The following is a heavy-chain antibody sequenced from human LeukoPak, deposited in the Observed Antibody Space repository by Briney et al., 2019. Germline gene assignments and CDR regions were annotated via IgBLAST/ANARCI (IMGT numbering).Heavy chain of an antibody. CDR2: ICYSGST. CDR1: GGSFSGYY. V-gene: IGHV4-59*01. Sequence: SETLSLTCAVYGGSFSGYYWSWIRQPPGKGLEWIGYICYSGSTNYNPSLKSRVTISVDTSKNQFSLKLSSVTAADTAVYYCARMAYYYDSSGYYYRSEYFQHWGQGTLVTVSS. CDR3: ARMAYYYDSSGYYYRSEYFQH. D-gene: IGHD3-22*01. J-gene: IGHJ1*01.